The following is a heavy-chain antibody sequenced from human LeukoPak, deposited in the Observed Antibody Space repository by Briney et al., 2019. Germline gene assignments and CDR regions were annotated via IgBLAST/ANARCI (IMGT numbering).Heavy chain of an antibody. CDR2: ISSSSSYI. Sequence: GGSLRLSCAASGFTFSSYSMNWVRQAPGKGLEWVSSISSSSSYIYYADSVKGRFTISRDNAKNSLYLQMNSLRAEDTAVYYCARDSGGKWELLGGLDYWGQGTLVTVSS. CDR1: GFTFSSYS. J-gene: IGHJ4*02. V-gene: IGHV3-21*01. D-gene: IGHD1-26*01. CDR3: ARDSGGKWELLGGLDY.